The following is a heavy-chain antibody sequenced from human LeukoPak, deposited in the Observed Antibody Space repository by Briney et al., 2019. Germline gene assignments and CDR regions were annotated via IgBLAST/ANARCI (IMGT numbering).Heavy chain of an antibody. CDR1: GFNFNNYG. CDR2: IRYYGNNQ. J-gene: IGHJ3*02. Sequence: QTGGSLRLSCVMSGFNFNNYGMHWVRQAPGKGLEWVAFIRYYGNNQYYSDSVRGRFTISRDNSKKTLYLQMNSLRAEDTAVYYCARAGAFDIWGQGTMVTVSS. CDR3: ARAGAFDI. V-gene: IGHV3-30*02.